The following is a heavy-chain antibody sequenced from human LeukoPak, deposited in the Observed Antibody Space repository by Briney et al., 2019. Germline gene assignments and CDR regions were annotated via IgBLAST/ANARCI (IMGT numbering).Heavy chain of an antibody. CDR2: INPNSGGT. V-gene: IGHV1-2*02. CDR1: GYTFTGYY. J-gene: IGHJ3*02. D-gene: IGHD6-13*01. CDR3: ARPRGIAAAVFAAFDI. Sequence: GASVNVSCKASGYTFTGYYMHWVRQAPGQGLEWMGWINPNSGGTNYAQKFQGRVTMTRDTSISTAYMELSSLRSEDTAVYYCARPRGIAAAVFAAFDIWGQGTMVTVSS.